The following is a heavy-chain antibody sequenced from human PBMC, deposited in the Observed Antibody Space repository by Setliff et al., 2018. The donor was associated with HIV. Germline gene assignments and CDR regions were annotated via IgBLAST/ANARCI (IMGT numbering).Heavy chain of an antibody. D-gene: IGHD3-9*01. CDR1: GGTSNTYA. CDR3: ARAPKYPSRVYDILTGYRTHFDY. CDR2: IIPVLDTT. Sequence: RASVKVSCKASGGTSNTYAMNWVRQAPGQGLEWMGQIIPVLDTTDYAQKFQGRVTITADESTRTMYMELSSLRSEDTAVYYCARAPKYPSRVYDILTGYRTHFDYWGQGTLVTVSS. V-gene: IGHV1-69*11. J-gene: IGHJ4*02.